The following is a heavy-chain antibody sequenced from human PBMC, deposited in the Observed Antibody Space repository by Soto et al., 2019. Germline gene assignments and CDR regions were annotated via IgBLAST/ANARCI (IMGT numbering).Heavy chain of an antibody. Sequence: SETLSLTCTVSGGSISSYYWSWIRQPPGKGLEWIGYIYYSGSTNYNPSLKSRVTISVDTSKNQFSLKLSSVTAADTAVYYCARAGDRVYFDYWGQGTLVTVFS. D-gene: IGHD7-27*01. V-gene: IGHV4-59*01. J-gene: IGHJ4*02. CDR1: GGSISSYY. CDR2: IYYSGST. CDR3: ARAGDRVYFDY.